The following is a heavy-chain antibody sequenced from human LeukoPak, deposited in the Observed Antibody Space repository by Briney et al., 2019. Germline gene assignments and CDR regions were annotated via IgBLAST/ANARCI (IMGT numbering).Heavy chain of an antibody. J-gene: IGHJ4*02. CDR3: AKGFRRPYDSSGYYFDY. CDR1: GFTFSSYG. D-gene: IGHD3-22*01. CDR2: ISYDGSNK. V-gene: IGHV3-30*18. Sequence: GRSLRLSCGASGFTFSSYGMHWVRQAPGKGLEWVAVISYDGSNKYYADSVKGRFTISRDNSKNTLYLQMTSLRAEDTAVYYCAKGFRRPYDSSGYYFDYWGQGTLVTVSS.